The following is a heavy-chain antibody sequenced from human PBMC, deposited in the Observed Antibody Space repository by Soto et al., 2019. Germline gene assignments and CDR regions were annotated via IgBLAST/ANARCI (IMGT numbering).Heavy chain of an antibody. CDR2: ITYSGNT. J-gene: IGHJ4*02. CDR1: GGSVSSVGYY. D-gene: IGHD2-8*01. CDR3: VRGGSCTNGVCSVFDY. V-gene: IGHV4-31*03. Sequence: SETLSLTCTVSGGSVSSVGYYWSWIRQHPGKGLEWIGYITYSGNTYYNLSLESRVTMSADTSKNQFSLKLSSVTAADTAVYFCVRGGSCTNGVCSVFDYWGQGTLVTVSS.